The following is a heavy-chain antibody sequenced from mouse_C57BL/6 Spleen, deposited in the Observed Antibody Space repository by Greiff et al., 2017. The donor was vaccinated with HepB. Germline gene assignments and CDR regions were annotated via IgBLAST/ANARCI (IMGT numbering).Heavy chain of an antibody. Sequence: QVQLQQPGAELVKPGASVKLSCKASGYTFTSYWMQWVKQRPGQGLEWIGEIDPSDSYTNYNQKFKGKATLTVDTSSSTAYMQLSSLTSEDSAVYYCARGDGFDYWGKGTTLTVSS. CDR1: GYTFTSYW. CDR2: IDPSDSYT. D-gene: IGHD2-3*01. CDR3: ARGDGFDY. J-gene: IGHJ2*01. V-gene: IGHV1-50*01.